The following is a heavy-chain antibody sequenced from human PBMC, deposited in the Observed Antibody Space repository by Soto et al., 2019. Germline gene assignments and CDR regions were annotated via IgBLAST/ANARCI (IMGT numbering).Heavy chain of an antibody. CDR3: ARDGTVTTSDYYYYMDV. CDR2: IIPIFGTA. J-gene: IGHJ6*03. Sequence: SVKVSCKASGGTFSSYAISWVRQAPGQGLEWMGGIIPIFGTANYAQKFQGRVTITADESTSTAYMELSSLRSEDTAVYYCARDGTVTTSDYYYYMDVWGKGTTVTVSS. CDR1: GGTFSSYA. V-gene: IGHV1-69*13. D-gene: IGHD4-17*01.